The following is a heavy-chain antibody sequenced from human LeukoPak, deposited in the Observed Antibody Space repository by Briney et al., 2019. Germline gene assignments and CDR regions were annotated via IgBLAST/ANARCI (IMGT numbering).Heavy chain of an antibody. V-gene: IGHV1-46*01. CDR1: GYTFTSYY. CDR3: ASEYYDSSGYQTGGY. Sequence: ASVKVSCKASGYTFTSYYMHWVRQAPGQGLEWMGIINPSGGSTSYAQKFQGRVTMTRDTSTSTVYMELSSLRSEDTAVYYCASEYYDSSGYQTGGYWGQGTLVTVPS. D-gene: IGHD3-22*01. J-gene: IGHJ4*02. CDR2: INPSGGST.